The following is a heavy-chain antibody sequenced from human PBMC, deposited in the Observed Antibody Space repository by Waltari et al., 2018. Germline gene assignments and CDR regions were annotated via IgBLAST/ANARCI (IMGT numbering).Heavy chain of an antibody. Sequence: QVQLQESGPGLVKPSETLSLTCTVSGGSISSYYWSWIRQPPGKGLEWIGYIYYSGSTNYNPSLKSRVTISVDTSKNQFSLKLSSVTAADTAVYYCARGGYSSSPYNYWGQGTLVIVSS. D-gene: IGHD6-13*01. V-gene: IGHV4-59*01. CDR1: GGSISSYY. CDR3: ARGGYSSSPYNY. J-gene: IGHJ4*02. CDR2: IYYSGST.